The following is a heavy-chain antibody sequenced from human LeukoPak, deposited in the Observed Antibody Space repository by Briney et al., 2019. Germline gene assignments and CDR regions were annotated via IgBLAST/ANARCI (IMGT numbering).Heavy chain of an antibody. Sequence: SETLSLTCTVSGGSISSYYWSWIRQPPGKGLEWIGYIYYSGSTNYIPSLKSRVTISVDTSKNQFSLKLSSVTAADTAVYYCASGHYYGSGSYFGWFDPWGQGTLVTVSS. CDR1: GGSISSYY. J-gene: IGHJ5*02. V-gene: IGHV4-59*08. CDR2: IYYSGST. CDR3: ASGHYYGSGSYFGWFDP. D-gene: IGHD3-10*01.